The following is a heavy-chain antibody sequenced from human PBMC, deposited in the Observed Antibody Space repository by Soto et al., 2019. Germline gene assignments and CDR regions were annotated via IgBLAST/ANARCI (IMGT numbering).Heavy chain of an antibody. J-gene: IGHJ6*01. V-gene: IGHV3-30*18. Sequence: LSVSCAAAGFTFKSDVVHWVRQAPGKWPALFADISYDGNEVNYADSVKGRFHISRDNSMNTLYLQMNILRREDTAVYYCVKEPPRGPLAEPGFSYQGVDVWGQGAAVTVSS. CDR3: VKEPPRGPLAEPGFSYQGVDV. CDR1: GFTFKSDV. D-gene: IGHD1-1*01. CDR2: ISYDGNEV.